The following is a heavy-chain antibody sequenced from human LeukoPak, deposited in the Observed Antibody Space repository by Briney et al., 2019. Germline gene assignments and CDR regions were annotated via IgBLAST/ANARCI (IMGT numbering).Heavy chain of an antibody. D-gene: IGHD1-26*01. V-gene: IGHV3-48*04. CDR3: ARDRGGSYSAIDY. CDR2: ISSSSSTI. Sequence: GGSLRLSCAASGFTFSSYSMNWVRQAPGKGLEWVSFISSSSSTIYYAGSVKGRFTISRDNAKNSLYLQMNSLRAEDTAVYCCARDRGGSYSAIDYWGQGTLVTVSS. J-gene: IGHJ4*02. CDR1: GFTFSSYS.